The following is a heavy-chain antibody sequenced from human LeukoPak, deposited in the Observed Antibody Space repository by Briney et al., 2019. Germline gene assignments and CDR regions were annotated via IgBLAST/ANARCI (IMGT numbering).Heavy chain of an antibody. J-gene: IGHJ4*02. CDR3: ARVQSGSGSCGVWDY. D-gene: IGHD3-10*01. V-gene: IGHV1-18*01. CDR1: GYTFTSYG. Sequence: ASVKVSCKASGYTFTSYGISWVRQAPGQGLEWMGWISAYNGNTNYAQKLQGRVTMTTDTSTSTAYMELRSLRSDDTAVYYCARVQSGSGSCGVWDYWGQGTLVTVSS. CDR2: ISAYNGNT.